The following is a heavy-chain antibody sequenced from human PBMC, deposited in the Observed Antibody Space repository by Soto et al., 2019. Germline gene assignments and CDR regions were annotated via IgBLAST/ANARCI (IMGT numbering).Heavy chain of an antibody. J-gene: IGHJ4*02. D-gene: IGHD3-22*01. CDR2: ISPHTGST. CDR3: ARSSYYYDSSGYYLIDSYFDY. Sequence: ASVKVSCKASGYTFTRYYMHWVRQAPGPGLEWMGWISPHTGSTTYAQKFQGWVTMTRDTSISTAYMELSRLRSDDTAVYYCARSSYYYDSSGYYLIDSYFDYWGQGTLVTVSS. CDR1: GYTFTRYY. V-gene: IGHV1-2*04.